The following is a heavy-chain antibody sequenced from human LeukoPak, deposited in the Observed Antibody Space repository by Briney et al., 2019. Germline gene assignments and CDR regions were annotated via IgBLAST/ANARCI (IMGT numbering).Heavy chain of an antibody. CDR3: ATTVTPEDYYYYGMDV. D-gene: IGHD4-17*01. J-gene: IGHJ6*02. CDR1: GFTVSSNY. Sequence: GGSLRLSCAASGFTVSSNYMSWVRQAPGEGLEWVSVIYSGGSTYYADSVKGRFTISRDNSKNTLYLQMNSLRAEDTAVYYCATTVTPEDYYYYGMDVWGQGTTVTVSS. CDR2: IYSGGST. V-gene: IGHV3-66*02.